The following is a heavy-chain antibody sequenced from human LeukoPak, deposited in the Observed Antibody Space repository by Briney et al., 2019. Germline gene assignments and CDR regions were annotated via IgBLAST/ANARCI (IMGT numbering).Heavy chain of an antibody. J-gene: IGHJ3*02. CDR2: VLPIPGIA. CDR1: GGTFGSYA. D-gene: IGHD5-18*01. CDR3: ARSDRQLWPGGSSDI. Sequence: SVKVSCKASGGTFGSYAMSWVRQAPGQGLEWMGRVLPIPGIANHAQKFQGRVTITADKSTSTAYMELSSLRSEDTAVYYCARSDRQLWPGGSSDIWGQGTMVTVSS. V-gene: IGHV1-69*04.